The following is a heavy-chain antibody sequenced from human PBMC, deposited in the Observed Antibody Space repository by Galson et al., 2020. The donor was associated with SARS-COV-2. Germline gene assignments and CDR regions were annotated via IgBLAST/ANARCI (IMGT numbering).Heavy chain of an antibody. Sequence: SEPLSLTCTVPGGSISSGSYYWRWIRQPAGKGLEWIGRIYTSGSTNYNPSLQSRATISIDTSKNQFSLELTSVTAADTAVYFCAYGVVAGTGYWGQGILVTVSS. CDR3: AYGVVAGTGY. J-gene: IGHJ4*02. CDR1: GGSISSGSYY. CDR2: IYTSGST. D-gene: IGHD6-19*01. V-gene: IGHV4-61*02.